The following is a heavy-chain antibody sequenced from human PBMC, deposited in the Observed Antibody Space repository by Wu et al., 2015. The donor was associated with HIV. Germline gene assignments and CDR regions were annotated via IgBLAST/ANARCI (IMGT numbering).Heavy chain of an antibody. CDR3: ASHFSQYYYDSSGYLS. D-gene: IGHD3-22*01. V-gene: IGHV1-18*01. CDR1: GGTFSTYA. Sequence: QVQLVQSGSEVKKPGSSVKVSCKASGGTFSTYAISWVRQAPGQGLEWMGWISAYNGNTNYAQKLQGRVTMTTDTSTSTAYMELRSLRSDDAAVYYCASHFSQYYYDSSGYLSWGQGTLVTVSS. CDR2: ISAYNGNT. J-gene: IGHJ4*02.